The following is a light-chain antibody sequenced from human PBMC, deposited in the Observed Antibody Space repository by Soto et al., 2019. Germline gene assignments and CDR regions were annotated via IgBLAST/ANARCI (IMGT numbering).Light chain of an antibody. Sequence: EIVLTQSPGTLSLSPGERATLSCRASQRVSSSYLAWYQQKPGQAPRLLIYGASSRATGIPDRFSGSGSGTDFTLSISRLEPADFAVYYCQQYGSSLGYTFGQGTKLEIK. CDR2: GAS. V-gene: IGKV3-20*01. CDR3: QQYGSSLGYT. J-gene: IGKJ2*01. CDR1: QRVSSSY.